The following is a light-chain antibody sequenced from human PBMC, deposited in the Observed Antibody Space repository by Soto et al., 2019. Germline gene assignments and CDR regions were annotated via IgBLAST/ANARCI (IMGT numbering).Light chain of an antibody. CDR2: AAS. CDR3: RQSYSTPPVT. Sequence: DIQMTQSPSSLSASVGDRVTITCRASQSISSYLNWYQQKPGKAPKLLIYAASSLQSGVPSRFSGSGSGTDFTLIISSLQPEDVSTYYCRQSYSTPPVTFGPGTKVDIK. V-gene: IGKV1-39*01. CDR1: QSISSY. J-gene: IGKJ3*01.